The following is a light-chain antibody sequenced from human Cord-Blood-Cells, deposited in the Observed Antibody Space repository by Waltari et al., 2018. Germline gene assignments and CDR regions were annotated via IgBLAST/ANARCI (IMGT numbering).Light chain of an antibody. CDR2: AAS. V-gene: IGKV1-8*01. Sequence: AIRMTQSPSSFSASTGDRVTITCRGSQGISSYLAWYQQKPGKAPKLLIYAASTLQSGVPSRFSGSGSGTDFTLTISCLQSEDFATYYCQQYYSYPLTFGPGTKVDIK. J-gene: IGKJ3*01. CDR1: QGISSY. CDR3: QQYYSYPLT.